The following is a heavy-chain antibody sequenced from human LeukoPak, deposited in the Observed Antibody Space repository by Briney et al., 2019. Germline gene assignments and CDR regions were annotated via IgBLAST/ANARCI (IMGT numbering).Heavy chain of an antibody. J-gene: IGHJ4*02. V-gene: IGHV3-15*01. CDR2: VKSKADGEAT. D-gene: IGHD3-10*01. Sequence: PAGTLRLSCAASGFTFRNAWMNWVRQNPGKGLEWVGRVKSKADGEATDYAAPVKGRFTVSRDDSKNMLYLQMSTLKTEDTGLYYCAAGTGKSDFDYWGQGTLVTVA. CDR3: AAGTGKSDFDY. CDR1: GFTFRNAW.